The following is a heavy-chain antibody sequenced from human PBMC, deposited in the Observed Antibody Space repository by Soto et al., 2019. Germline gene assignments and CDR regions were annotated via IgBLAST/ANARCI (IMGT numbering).Heavy chain of an antibody. J-gene: IGHJ4*02. CDR1: GGTFSSYA. CDR2: IIPIFGTA. CDR3: ARDPDGCNSTAY. D-gene: IGHD4-4*01. V-gene: IGHV1-69*01. Sequence: QVQLVQSGAEVKKPGSSVKVSCKASGGTFSSYAISWVRQAPGQGLEWMGGIIPIFGTANYAQKFQGRVTITADESPSTAYMALSSLTSADTAVYYWARDPDGCNSTAYGGKGTLVTVSS.